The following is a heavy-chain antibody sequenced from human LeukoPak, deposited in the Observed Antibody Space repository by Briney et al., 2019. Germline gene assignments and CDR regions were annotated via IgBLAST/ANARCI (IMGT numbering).Heavy chain of an antibody. D-gene: IGHD3-3*01. CDR3: ARGPTYDLWSGDSYSYYYMDV. V-gene: IGHV1-8*01. CDR1: GYTFTNYD. CDR2: MNPNSGNT. J-gene: IGHJ6*03. Sequence: GASVKVSFKASGYTFTNYDINWVRQATGQGLEWMGWMNPNSGNTGSAQKFQGRVMMTRDISISTAYMELSSLRSEDTAVYYCARGPTYDLWSGDSYSYYYMDVWGKGTTVAVSS.